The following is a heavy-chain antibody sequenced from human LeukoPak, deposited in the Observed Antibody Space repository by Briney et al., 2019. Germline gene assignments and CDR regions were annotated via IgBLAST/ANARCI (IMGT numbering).Heavy chain of an antibody. J-gene: IGHJ4*02. CDR2: INHSGST. V-gene: IGHV4-34*01. CDR3: ARAYCNSTSCYRRYFDY. D-gene: IGHD2-2*02. Sequence: SETLSLTCAVYGGSFSGYYWSWIRQPPGKGLEWIGEINHSGSTNYNPSLKSRVTISVDTSKNQFSLKLSSVTAADTAVYYCARAYCNSTSCYRRYFDYWGQGTLVTVSS. CDR1: GGSFSGYY.